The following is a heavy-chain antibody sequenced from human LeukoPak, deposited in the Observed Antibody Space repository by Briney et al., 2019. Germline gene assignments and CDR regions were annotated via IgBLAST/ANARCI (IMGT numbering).Heavy chain of an antibody. CDR2: IYYSGST. D-gene: IGHD3-9*01. CDR1: GGSISSTDDY. Sequence: PSETLSLTCTVSGGSISSTDDYWGWIRQPPGKGPEWIGSIYYSGSTYYNPSLKSRVTISEDPSKNQFSLKLSSVTAADTAVYYCARTKSQSYYDILTGYEENWFDPWGQGTLVTVSS. CDR3: ARTKSQSYYDILTGYEENWFDP. V-gene: IGHV4-39*07. J-gene: IGHJ5*02.